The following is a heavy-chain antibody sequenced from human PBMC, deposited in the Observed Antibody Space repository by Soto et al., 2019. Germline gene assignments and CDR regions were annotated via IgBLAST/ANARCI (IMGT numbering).Heavy chain of an antibody. CDR1: GGSVSSSDYY. Sequence: SETLSLTCTVSGGSVSSSDYYWSWIRQPPGKGLEWIGYIYYSGSADYNPSLKSRVTISVDTSKNQFSLKLSSVTAADTAVYYCARSLGYCGSTSCHTKWFGPWGQGTLVTVSS. V-gene: IGHV4-30-4*01. D-gene: IGHD2-2*02. CDR3: ARSLGYCGSTSCHTKWFGP. CDR2: IYYSGSA. J-gene: IGHJ5*02.